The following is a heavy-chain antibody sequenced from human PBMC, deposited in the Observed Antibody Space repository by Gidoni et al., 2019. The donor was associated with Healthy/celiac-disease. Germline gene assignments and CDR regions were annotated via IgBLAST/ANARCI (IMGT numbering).Heavy chain of an antibody. D-gene: IGHD2-2*01. CDR3: ARGAIVVVPAAISWFDP. J-gene: IGHJ5*02. Sequence: PGLVKPSETLSPTCTAPGGSISGYSWSWIRQPPGKGLEWIGYIYYSGSTNYNPSLKSRVTISVDTSKNQFSLKLSSVTAADTAVYYCARGAIVVVPAAISWFDPWGQGTLVTVSS. V-gene: IGHV4-59*01. CDR2: IYYSGST. CDR1: GGSISGYS.